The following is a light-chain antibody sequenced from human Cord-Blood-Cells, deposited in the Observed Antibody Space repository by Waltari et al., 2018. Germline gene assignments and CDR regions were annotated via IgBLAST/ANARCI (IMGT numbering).Light chain of an antibody. CDR1: SRDGGGHNY. CDR3: SSYTSSSTWG. Sequence: QSALTQPASVSGSPGHSINISCTRTSRDGGGHNYVSCYQQQPGKAPKHMIDSVRNRPSRVSSRFSVVMSANTAFLTISGLQAEDAADYYCSSYTSSSTWGFGGGTKLTVL. J-gene: IGLJ3*02. V-gene: IGLV2-14*03. CDR2: SVR.